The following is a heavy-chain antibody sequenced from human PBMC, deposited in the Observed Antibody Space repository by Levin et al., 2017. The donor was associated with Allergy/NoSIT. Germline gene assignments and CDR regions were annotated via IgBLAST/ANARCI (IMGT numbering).Heavy chain of an antibody. CDR2: ISYDGSTT. D-gene: IGHD3-22*01. Sequence: AGGSLRLSCAASGFIFSSYAMHWVRQAPGKGLEWVAVISYDGSTTYYPDSAKGRFTISRDSAKNTLYLQMNSLRAEDTAVYYCTRADSSAYSDYWGQGTLVTVSS. CDR3: TRADSSAYSDY. J-gene: IGHJ4*02. CDR1: GFIFSSYA. V-gene: IGHV3-30-3*01.